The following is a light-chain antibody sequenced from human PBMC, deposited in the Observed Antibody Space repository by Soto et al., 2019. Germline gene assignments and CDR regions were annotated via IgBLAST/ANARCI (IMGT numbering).Light chain of an antibody. CDR2: KAS. Sequence: DIQMTQSPSTLSASVGDRVTIPCRASQSISSWLAWSQQKPGKAPKLLIYKASSLESGVPSRFIGSGSGTEFAPTISSLQPHDFATYYCQQYNSDPWTFGQGTKVEIK. V-gene: IGKV1-5*03. CDR1: QSISSW. CDR3: QQYNSDPWT. J-gene: IGKJ1*01.